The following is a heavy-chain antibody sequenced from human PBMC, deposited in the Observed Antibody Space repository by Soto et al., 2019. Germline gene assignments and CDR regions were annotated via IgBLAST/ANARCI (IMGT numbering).Heavy chain of an antibody. CDR2: IYYTGST. J-gene: IGHJ5*02. V-gene: IGHV4-61*08. CDR1: AGSISSGGYY. Sequence: SETLSLTCTVSAGSISSGGYYWSWIRQPPGKGLEWIGFIYYTGSTNYNPSLKSRVTLSLDTSKSQFSLKLSSVTAADTAVYYCARASSCAYDSCAFDPWGQGTLVTVSS. CDR3: ARASSCAYDSCAFDP. D-gene: IGHD3-16*01.